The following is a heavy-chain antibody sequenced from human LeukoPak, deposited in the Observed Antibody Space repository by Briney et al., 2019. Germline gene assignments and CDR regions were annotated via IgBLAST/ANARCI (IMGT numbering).Heavy chain of an antibody. V-gene: IGHV4-4*09. J-gene: IGHJ3*01. D-gene: IGHD3-3*01. CDR3: ARLSAAVHLGAFDL. Sequence: PSETLSLTSAVSGVSISPYYWAWIRQPPGKGLKWIGYIHTSGSNNQYPSLKSRVTISVDKSKNHFSLRLTSVTAADTAVYYCARLSAAVHLGAFDLWGQGTMVTVSS. CDR2: IHTSGSN. CDR1: GVSISPYY.